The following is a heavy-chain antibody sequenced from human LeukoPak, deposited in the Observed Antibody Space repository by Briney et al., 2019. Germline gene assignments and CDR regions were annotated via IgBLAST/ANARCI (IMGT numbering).Heavy chain of an antibody. CDR3: ASNLVGYCSGGSCYSPSTYWFDP. CDR2: ISAYNGNT. V-gene: IGHV1-18*01. J-gene: IGHJ5*02. Sequence: ASVKVSCKASGYTFTSYGISWVRQAPGQGLEWMGWISAYNGNTNYAQKFQGRVTMTRDTSISTAYMELSRLRSDDTAVYYCASNLVGYCSGGSCYSPSTYWFDPWGQGTLVTVSS. D-gene: IGHD2-15*01. CDR1: GYTFTSYG.